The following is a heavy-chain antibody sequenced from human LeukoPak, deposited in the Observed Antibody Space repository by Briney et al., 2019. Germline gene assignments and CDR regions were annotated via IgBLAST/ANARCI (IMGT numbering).Heavy chain of an antibody. J-gene: IGHJ4*02. V-gene: IGHV3-33*05. D-gene: IGHD3-22*01. Sequence: PGGSLRLSCAASGFSLSTYGMNWVRQAPGKGLEWVGGIKYDGIQEFYADSVKGRFTVSKDTSKNTLHLQMNSLRAEDTAVYYCASGSLGHNYVSSGYEYWGQGTLVTVSS. CDR2: IKYDGIQE. CDR1: GFSLSTYG. CDR3: ASGSLGHNYVSSGYEY.